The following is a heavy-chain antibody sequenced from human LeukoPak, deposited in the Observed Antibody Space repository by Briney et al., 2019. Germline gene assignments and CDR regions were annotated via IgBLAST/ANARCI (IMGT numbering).Heavy chain of an antibody. CDR1: GFTFSSHG. CDR3: ARGQIAAAGTWGLDY. Sequence: GGSLRLSCAASGFTFSSHGMHWVRQAPGKGLEWVAVIWYDGSNKYYADSVKGRFTISRDNSKNTLYLQMNSLRAEDTAVYYCARGQIAAAGTWGLDYWGQGTLVTVSS. CDR2: IWYDGSNK. J-gene: IGHJ4*02. V-gene: IGHV3-33*01. D-gene: IGHD6-13*01.